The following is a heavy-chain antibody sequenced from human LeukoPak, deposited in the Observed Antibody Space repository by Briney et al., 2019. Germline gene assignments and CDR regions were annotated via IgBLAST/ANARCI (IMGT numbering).Heavy chain of an antibody. CDR1: GFTFSSYW. D-gene: IGHD2-2*01. CDR3: AREGGYCSFTRCYHNWIDP. Sequence: PGGSLRLSCAASGFTFSSYWMHWVRQAPGKGLVWVSRINSDGNSTSYADSVKGRFTISRDNAKNTLYLQMNSLRVEDTAVYYCAREGGYCSFTRCYHNWIDPWGQGTLVTVSS. J-gene: IGHJ5*02. CDR2: INSDGNST. V-gene: IGHV3-74*01.